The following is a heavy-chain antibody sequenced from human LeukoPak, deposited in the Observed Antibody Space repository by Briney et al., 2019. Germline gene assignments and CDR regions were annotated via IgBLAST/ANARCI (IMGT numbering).Heavy chain of an antibody. CDR2: IYYSGST. Sequence: SETLSLTCTVSGGSISSSSYYWGWIRQPPGKGLEWIGSIYYSGSTYYNPSLKSRVTISVDTSKNQFSLKLSSVTAADTAVYYCAREKKAAAGTSGATIDYWGQGTLVTVSS. D-gene: IGHD6-13*01. V-gene: IGHV4-39*07. J-gene: IGHJ4*02. CDR3: AREKKAAAGTSGATIDY. CDR1: GGSISSSSYY.